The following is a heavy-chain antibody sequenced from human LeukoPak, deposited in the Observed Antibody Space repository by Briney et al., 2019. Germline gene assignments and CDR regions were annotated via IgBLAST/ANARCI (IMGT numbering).Heavy chain of an antibody. D-gene: IGHD4-17*01. J-gene: IGHJ4*02. V-gene: IGHV1-2*06. CDR1: GYTFTGYY. Sequence: ASVKVSCKASGYTFTGYYMHWVRQAPGQGLEWMGRINPNSGGTNYAQKFQGRVTMTRDTSISTAYMELSRLRSDDTAVYYCARANYYGEDFDYWGQGTLVTVSS. CDR2: INPNSGGT. CDR3: ARANYYGEDFDY.